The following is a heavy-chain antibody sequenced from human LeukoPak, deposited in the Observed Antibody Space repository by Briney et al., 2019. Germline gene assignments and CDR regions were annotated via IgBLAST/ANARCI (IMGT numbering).Heavy chain of an antibody. V-gene: IGHV3-30*18. J-gene: IGHJ6*02. D-gene: IGHD4-23*01. Sequence: PGGSLRLSCAASGFTLSSYGMHWVRQAPGKGLEWVAVISYAGSNKYYVDSVKGRFTISRDNSKNTLYLQMNCLRAEDTAVYYCAKDSLRWSYFYYGMDVWGQGTTVTVSS. CDR2: ISYAGSNK. CDR1: GFTLSSYG. CDR3: AKDSLRWSYFYYGMDV.